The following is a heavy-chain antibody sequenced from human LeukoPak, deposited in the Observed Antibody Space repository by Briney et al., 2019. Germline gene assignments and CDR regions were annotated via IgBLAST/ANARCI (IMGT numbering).Heavy chain of an antibody. V-gene: IGHV3-43D*03. CDR3: AKDGEQLNCDS. D-gene: IGHD6-13*01. CDR1: GFTFDDYA. J-gene: IGHJ4*02. CDR2: ITWDGDST. Sequence: PGGSLRLSCAASGFTFDDYAMHWVRQAPGKGLEWVSLITWDGDSTYYADSVKGRFTISRDNTKNSLYLQMNSLRTEDTALYYCAKDGEQLNCDSWGQGTLVTASS.